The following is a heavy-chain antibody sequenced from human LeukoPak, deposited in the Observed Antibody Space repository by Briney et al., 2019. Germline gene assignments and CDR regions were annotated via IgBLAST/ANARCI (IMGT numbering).Heavy chain of an antibody. D-gene: IGHD6-13*01. V-gene: IGHV4-34*01. CDR1: GGSFSGYY. CDR3: ARPTRIAAAAPYFDY. J-gene: IGHJ4*02. Sequence: KTSETLSLTCAVYGGSFSGYYWSWIRQPPGKGLEWIGEINHSGSTNYNPSLKSRVTISVDTSKNQFSLKLSSVTAADTAVYYCARPTRIAAAAPYFDYWGQGTLVTVSS. CDR2: INHSGST.